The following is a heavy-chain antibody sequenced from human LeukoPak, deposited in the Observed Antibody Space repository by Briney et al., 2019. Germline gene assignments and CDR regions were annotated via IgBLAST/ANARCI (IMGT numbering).Heavy chain of an antibody. CDR1: GGSFSGYY. CDR2: INHSGST. D-gene: IGHD6-13*01. CDR3: ARIRAAAGRVDY. Sequence: SETLSLTCAVYGGSFSGYYWSWIRQPPGKGLEWIGEINHSGSTNYNPSLKSRVTISVDTSKNQFSLKLSSVTAADTAVYYCARIRAAAGRVDYWGQGTLVTVSS. J-gene: IGHJ4*02. V-gene: IGHV4-34*01.